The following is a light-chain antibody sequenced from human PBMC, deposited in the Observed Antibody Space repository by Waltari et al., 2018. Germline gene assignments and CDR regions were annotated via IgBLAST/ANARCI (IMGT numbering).Light chain of an antibody. CDR1: SSNIGNNY. CDR3: GTWDSSLSGAV. Sequence: QSVLTQPPSVSAAPGQRVTISCSGGSSNIGNNYVSWYRQFPGTAPKLLFYENTERPSGIPGRFSGAKAGTAATLDITGLQAGDEADYYCGTWDSSLSGAVLGGGTHLTVL. CDR2: ENT. V-gene: IGLV1-51*02. J-gene: IGLJ7*01.